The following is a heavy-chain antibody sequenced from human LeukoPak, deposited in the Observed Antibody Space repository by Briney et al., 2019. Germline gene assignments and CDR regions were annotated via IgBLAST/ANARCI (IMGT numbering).Heavy chain of an antibody. J-gene: IGHJ4*02. CDR2: ISGSGGST. D-gene: IGHD3-22*01. V-gene: IGHV3-23*01. Sequence: GGSLRLSCAASGFTFSSYAMSWVRQAPGEGLEWVSAISGSGGSTYYADSVKGRFTISRDNSKNTLYLQMNSLRAEDTAVYYCAKPQGTMIVVGSMDWGQGTLVTVSS. CDR1: GFTFSSYA. CDR3: AKPQGTMIVVGSMD.